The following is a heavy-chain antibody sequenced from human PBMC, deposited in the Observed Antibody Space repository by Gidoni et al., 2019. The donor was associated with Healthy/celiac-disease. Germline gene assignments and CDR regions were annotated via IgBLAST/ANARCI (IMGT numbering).Heavy chain of an antibody. CDR2: IYYRGST. Sequence: QLQLQESGPGVVKPSETLSLTCTVSGGSISSSSSYWGWIRQPPGKGLEWIGSIYYRGSTYYHPSLKSRVTISVDTSKNQFSLQLSSVTAADTAVYYCARLGVLNDYGDYGWFDPWGQGTLVTVSS. D-gene: IGHD4-17*01. CDR3: ARLGVLNDYGDYGWFDP. J-gene: IGHJ5*02. V-gene: IGHV4-39*01. CDR1: GGSISSSSSY.